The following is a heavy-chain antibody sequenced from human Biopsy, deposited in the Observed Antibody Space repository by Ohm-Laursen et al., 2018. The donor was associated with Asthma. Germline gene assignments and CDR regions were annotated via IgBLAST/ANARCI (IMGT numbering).Heavy chain of an antibody. D-gene: IGHD6-19*01. Sequence: ASVKVSCKASGYTFTGYYMHWVRQAPGQGLEWMGRINPNSGGTNYAQKFQGRVTMTRDTSISPAYMELSRLRSDDTAVYYCAIVGYSSGWDFFDYWGQGTLVTVSS. CDR2: INPNSGGT. CDR3: AIVGYSSGWDFFDY. J-gene: IGHJ4*02. CDR1: GYTFTGYY. V-gene: IGHV1-2*06.